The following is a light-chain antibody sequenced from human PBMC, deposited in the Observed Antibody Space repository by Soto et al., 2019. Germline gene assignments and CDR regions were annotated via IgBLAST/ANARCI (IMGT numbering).Light chain of an antibody. CDR2: KAS. Sequence: DLQMTQSPSTLSASVGDRVTITCRASQSISSWLAWYQQKPGKAPKLLIYKASSLESGVPSRFSGSGSETEFTLTISSLQADDFATYYCQQYKSYRTFGQGTKVEIK. J-gene: IGKJ1*01. CDR1: QSISSW. CDR3: QQYKSYRT. V-gene: IGKV1-5*03.